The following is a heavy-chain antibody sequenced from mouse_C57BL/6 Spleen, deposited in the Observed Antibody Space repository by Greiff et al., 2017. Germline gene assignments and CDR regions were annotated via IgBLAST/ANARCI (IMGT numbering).Heavy chain of an antibody. D-gene: IGHD4-1*02. J-gene: IGHJ3*01. CDR3: ARTTGTPAFAY. CDR2: IDPNSGGT. CDR1: GYTFTSYW. Sequence: QVQLQQPGAELVKPGASVKLSCKASGYTFTSYWMHWVKQRPGRGLEWIGRIDPNSGGTKYNEKFKSKATLTVDKPSSTAYMQLISLTSEDSAVYDCARTTGTPAFAYWGQGTLVTVSA. V-gene: IGHV1-72*01.